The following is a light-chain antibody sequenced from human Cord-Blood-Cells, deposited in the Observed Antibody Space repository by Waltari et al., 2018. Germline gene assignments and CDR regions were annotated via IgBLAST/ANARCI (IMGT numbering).Light chain of an antibody. CDR1: SSDVGGYNS. V-gene: IGLV2-14*01. CDR3: SSYTSSSTWV. Sequence: QSALTQPASVSGSPGQSITISCTGTSSDVGGYNSVSWYQQHPGNAPKLMIYGVSKRPSGVSNRFSGSKSGNTASLTISGLQAEDEADYYCSSYTSSSTWVFGGGTKLTVL. J-gene: IGLJ3*02. CDR2: GVS.